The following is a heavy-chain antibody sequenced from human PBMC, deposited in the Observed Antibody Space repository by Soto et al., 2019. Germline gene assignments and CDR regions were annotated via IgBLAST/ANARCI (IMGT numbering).Heavy chain of an antibody. Sequence: GGSLRLSCAASGFTFSSYAMHWVRQAPGKGLEYVSTISSSGDSTYYANSVKGRFTISRDNSKNTLYLQMGSLRAEDMAVYYCARRAFSGSGSSGYFDYWGQGTLVTVSS. J-gene: IGHJ4*02. CDR1: GFTFSSYA. V-gene: IGHV3-64*01. D-gene: IGHD3-22*01. CDR3: ARRAFSGSGSSGYFDY. CDR2: ISSSGDST.